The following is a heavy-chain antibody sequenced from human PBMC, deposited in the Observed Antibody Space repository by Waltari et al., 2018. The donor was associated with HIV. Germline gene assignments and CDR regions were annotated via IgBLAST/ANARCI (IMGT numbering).Heavy chain of an antibody. Sequence: QVQLVQAGAEVKKPGASVKGYCPASVDTFSSCGISWVRQAPEQGLEWMGWISAYNGNTNYAQKLQGRVTMTTDTSTSTAYMELRSLRSDDTAIYYCATDDYWGQGTLVTVSS. V-gene: IGHV1-18*01. CDR2: ISAYNGNT. J-gene: IGHJ4*02. CDR1: VDTFSSCG. CDR3: ATDDY.